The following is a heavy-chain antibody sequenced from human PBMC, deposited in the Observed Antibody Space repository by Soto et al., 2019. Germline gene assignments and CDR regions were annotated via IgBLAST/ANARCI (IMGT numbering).Heavy chain of an antibody. V-gene: IGHV4-30-4*01. CDR2: TYYSGST. D-gene: IGHD6-13*01. Sequence: TSETLSLTCTVSGGSISSRDYYWNWIRQPAGKGLEWIGFTYYSGSTYYNPSLNSRVTISLDTYKSQFSLKVGSVTAADTAVYYWARYSSTPLSGLDVSGQGTKGTVSS. CDR3: ARYSSTPLSGLDV. CDR1: GGSISSRDYY. J-gene: IGHJ6*02.